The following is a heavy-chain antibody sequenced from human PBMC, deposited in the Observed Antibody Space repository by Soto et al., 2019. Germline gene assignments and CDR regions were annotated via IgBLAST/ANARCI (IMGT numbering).Heavy chain of an antibody. Sequence: ASVKVSCQASGYTFTSYAMHWVRQAPGQRLEWMGWMNPNSANTGYAQKFQGRVTMTRDTSITTAYMELNSLTSEDTAVYYCASGYGDSLPDWFDPWGQGTLVTVSS. CDR3: ASGYGDSLPDWFDP. J-gene: IGHJ5*02. D-gene: IGHD4-17*01. CDR1: GYTFTSYA. CDR2: MNPNSANT. V-gene: IGHV1-8*02.